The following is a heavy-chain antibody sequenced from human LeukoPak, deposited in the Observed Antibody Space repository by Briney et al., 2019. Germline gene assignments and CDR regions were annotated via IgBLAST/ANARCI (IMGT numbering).Heavy chain of an antibody. Sequence: PGGSLRLSCAASGFTFNTYTMNWVRQAPGKGLEWVGFIRSKAYGGTTEYAASVKGRFAISRDDSKSIAYLQMNSLKTEDTAVYYCSRYYDSSGYSVWGQGTTVTVSS. D-gene: IGHD3-22*01. J-gene: IGHJ6*02. CDR1: GFTFNTYT. V-gene: IGHV3-49*04. CDR3: SRYYDSSGYSV. CDR2: IRSKAYGGTT.